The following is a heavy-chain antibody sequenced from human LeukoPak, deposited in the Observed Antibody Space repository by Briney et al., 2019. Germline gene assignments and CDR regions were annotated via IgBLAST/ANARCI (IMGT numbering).Heavy chain of an antibody. J-gene: IGHJ4*02. V-gene: IGHV1-18*04. CDR2: ISAYNGNT. CDR1: GYTFTGFY. CDR3: ARDHRYDILTGYSYFDY. Sequence: ASAKVSCKASGYTFTGFYMHWVRQAPGQGLEWMGWISAYNGNTNYAQKLQGRVTMTTDTSTSTAYMELRSLRSDDTAVYYCARDHRYDILTGYSYFDYWGQGTLVTVSS. D-gene: IGHD3-9*01.